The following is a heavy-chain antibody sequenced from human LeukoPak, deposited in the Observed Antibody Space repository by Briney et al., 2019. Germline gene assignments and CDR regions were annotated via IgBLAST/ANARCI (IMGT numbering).Heavy chain of an antibody. Sequence: PSETLSLTCAVYGGSFSGYYWSWIRQPPGKGLEWIGEINHSGSTNYNPSLKSRVTISVDTSKNQFSLKLSSVTAADTAVYYCARDPYYYGSGSQSSYYYYYGMDVWGQGTTVTVSS. D-gene: IGHD3-10*01. J-gene: IGHJ6*02. V-gene: IGHV4-34*01. CDR1: GGSFSGYY. CDR2: INHSGST. CDR3: ARDPYYYGSGSQSSYYYYYGMDV.